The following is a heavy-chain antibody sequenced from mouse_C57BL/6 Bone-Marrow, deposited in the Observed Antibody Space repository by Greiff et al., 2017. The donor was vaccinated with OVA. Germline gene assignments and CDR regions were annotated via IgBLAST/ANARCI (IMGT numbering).Heavy chain of an antibody. J-gene: IGHJ4*01. D-gene: IGHD2-4*01. Sequence: VQLQQSGTVLARPGASVKMSCKTSGYTFTSYWMHWVKQRPGQGLEWIGAIYPGNSDTSYNQKFKGKAKLTAVTSASTAYMELSSLTNEDSAVYCYTRVIPYYYAMDYWGQGTSVTVSS. V-gene: IGHV1-5*01. CDR2: IYPGNSDT. CDR1: GYTFTSYW. CDR3: TRVIPYYYAMDY.